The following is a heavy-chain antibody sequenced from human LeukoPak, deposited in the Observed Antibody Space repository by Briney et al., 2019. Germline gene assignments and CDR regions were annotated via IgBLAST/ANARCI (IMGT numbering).Heavy chain of an antibody. CDR3: ARDLQHYYDSSGCVX. CDR1: GYTFTGYY. Sequence: ASVKVSCKASGYTFTGYYMHWVRQAPGQGLESMGWINPNSGGTNYAQKFQGRVTMTRDTSISTAYMELSRLRSDDTAVYYCARDLQHYYDSSGCVXWGQGTLVTVSS. D-gene: IGHD3-22*01. J-gene: IGHJ4*02. CDR2: INPNSGGT. V-gene: IGHV1-2*02.